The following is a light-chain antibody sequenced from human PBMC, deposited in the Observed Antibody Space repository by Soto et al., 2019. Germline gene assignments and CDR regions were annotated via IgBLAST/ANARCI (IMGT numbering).Light chain of an antibody. CDR1: QSVNNN. CDR3: QQYHNWLT. J-gene: IGKJ4*01. V-gene: IGKV3-15*01. Sequence: EIVMTQSPATLSVSPGERATLSCRASQSVNNNLAWYQQKPGQSPRLLIYGASTRATGIPARFSGSGSGTEFTLTISSLQSEDFAVYYCQQYHNWLTFGGGTEVEIK. CDR2: GAS.